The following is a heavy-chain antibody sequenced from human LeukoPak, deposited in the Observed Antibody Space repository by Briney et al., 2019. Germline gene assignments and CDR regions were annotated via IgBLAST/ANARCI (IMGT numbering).Heavy chain of an antibody. Sequence: GGSLRLSCVASGFTFSSYSMNWVRQAPGKGLEWVSSISSSSTYMFYGDSMKGRFTISRDNAKSSLYLQMNSLRAEDTAVYYCARDRSGSYPATYGMDVWGQGTTVTVSS. J-gene: IGHJ6*02. CDR3: ARDRSGSYPATYGMDV. CDR1: GFTFSSYS. D-gene: IGHD1-26*01. CDR2: ISSSSTYM. V-gene: IGHV3-21*01.